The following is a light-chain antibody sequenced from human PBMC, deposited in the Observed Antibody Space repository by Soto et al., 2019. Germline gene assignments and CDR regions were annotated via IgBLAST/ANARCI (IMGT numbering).Light chain of an antibody. CDR2: DVS. CDR1: SSDVGSYNY. CDR3: CSYAGSYSFV. J-gene: IGLJ2*01. Sequence: QSALTQPASVSGSPGQSITISCTGTSSDVGSYNYVSWYQQYPGKAPKLMIYDVSNRPSGVSYRFSGSKSGNTASLTISGLQAEDEADYYCCSYAGSYSFVFGGGTKLTVL. V-gene: IGLV2-14*01.